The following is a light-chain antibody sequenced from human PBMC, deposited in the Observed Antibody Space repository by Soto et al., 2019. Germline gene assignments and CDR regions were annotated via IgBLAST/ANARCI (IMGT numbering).Light chain of an antibody. CDR3: QQYNGWPT. CDR2: GAS. J-gene: IGKJ1*01. Sequence: EVVLTPSPGTLSLSPVERATLSCRASQSVSSNLAWYQQKPGQAPSLLIYGASTRATGVPARFSGSGSGTEFTLTISSLMSDDSAVYYCQQYNGWPTFGQGTKVDIK. V-gene: IGKV3-15*01. CDR1: QSVSSN.